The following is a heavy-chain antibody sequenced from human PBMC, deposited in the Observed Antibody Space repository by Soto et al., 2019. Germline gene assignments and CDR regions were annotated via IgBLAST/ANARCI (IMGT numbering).Heavy chain of an antibody. V-gene: IGHV3-30*18. CDR1: GFTFSSYG. CDR2: ISYDGSNK. J-gene: IGHJ4*02. Sequence: VQLVESGGGVVQPGRSLRLSCAASGFTFSSYGTHWVRQAPGKGLEWVAVISYDGSNKYYADSVKGRFTISRDNSKNTLYLQMNSLRAEDTAVYYCAKWAPDYWGQGTLVTVSS. CDR3: AKWAPDY.